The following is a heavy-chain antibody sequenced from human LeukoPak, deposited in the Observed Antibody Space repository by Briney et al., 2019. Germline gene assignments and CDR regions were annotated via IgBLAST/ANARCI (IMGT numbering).Heavy chain of an antibody. V-gene: IGHV1-69*05. Sequence: SSVKVSCKVSGGTFSSYAISWVRQAPGQGLEWMGRIIPIFGTANYAQKFQGRVTITTDESTSTAYMELSSLRSEDTAVYYCASRDSSGWYGIGYWGQGTLVTVSS. CDR2: IIPIFGTA. CDR1: GGTFSSYA. J-gene: IGHJ4*02. D-gene: IGHD6-19*01. CDR3: ASRDSSGWYGIGY.